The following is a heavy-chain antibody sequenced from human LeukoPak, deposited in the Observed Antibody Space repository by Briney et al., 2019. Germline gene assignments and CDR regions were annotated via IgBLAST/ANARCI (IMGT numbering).Heavy chain of an antibody. D-gene: IGHD5-24*01. J-gene: IGHJ4*02. Sequence: SETLSLTCTVSGGSINSGGYYWNWIRQHPGKGLEWIGYIYYSGSTDYNPSLKSRSTISVDTSKNQFSLKLSSVTAADTAIYYCARVWAGYNTNFFDYWGQGTLVTVSS. CDR3: ARVWAGYNTNFFDY. CDR1: GGSINSGGYY. V-gene: IGHV4-31*03. CDR2: IYYSGST.